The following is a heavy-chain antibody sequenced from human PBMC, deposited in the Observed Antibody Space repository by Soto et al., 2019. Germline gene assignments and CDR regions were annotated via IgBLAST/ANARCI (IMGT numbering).Heavy chain of an antibody. CDR3: ARYRREAVAGYTLDN. J-gene: IGHJ4*02. V-gene: IGHV4-59*01. CDR1: GGSISSNY. Sequence: SETVSLTXTVSGGSISSNYWTWIRQPPGKGLEWIGYVYNSGSTNYNPSLKSRVTISEDTSKSQFSLKVNSMTAADTAVYYCARYRREAVAGYTLDNWGQGILVTVSS. CDR2: VYNSGST. D-gene: IGHD6-13*01.